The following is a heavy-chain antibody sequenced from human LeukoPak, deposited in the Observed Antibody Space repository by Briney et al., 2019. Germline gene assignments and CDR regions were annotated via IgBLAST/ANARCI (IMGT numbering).Heavy chain of an antibody. Sequence: SETLSLTCTVSGGSISSSSYYWGWIRQPPGKGLEWIGSIYYSGSTYYNPSLKSRVTISVDTSKNQFSLKLSSVTAADTAVYYCARLYYDILTGYVGCFDPWGQGTLVTVSS. D-gene: IGHD3-9*01. CDR2: IYYSGST. V-gene: IGHV4-39*01. CDR3: ARLYYDILTGYVGCFDP. CDR1: GGSISSSSYY. J-gene: IGHJ5*02.